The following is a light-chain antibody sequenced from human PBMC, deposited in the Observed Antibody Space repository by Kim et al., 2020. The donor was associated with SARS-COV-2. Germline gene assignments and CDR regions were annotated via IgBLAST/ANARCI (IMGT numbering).Light chain of an antibody. J-gene: IGLJ3*02. CDR3: SSYTSSSTRV. CDR1: SSDVGGYNY. V-gene: IGLV2-14*04. Sequence: GQSITISSTGTSSDVGGYNYVSWYQQHPGKAPKLMIYDVSNRPSGVSNRFSGSKSGNTASLTISWLQAEDEADYYCSSYTSSSTRVFGGGTQLTVL. CDR2: DVS.